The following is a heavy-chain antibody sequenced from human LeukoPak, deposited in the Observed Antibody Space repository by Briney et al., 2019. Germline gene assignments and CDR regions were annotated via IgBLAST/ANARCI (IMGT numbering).Heavy chain of an antibody. D-gene: IGHD3-10*01. CDR3: ARYGSGSTWFDP. V-gene: IGHV4-30-4*01. J-gene: IGHJ5*02. Sequence: SETLSLTCTVSGGSISSDNYQWSWIRQPPGTGLEWIGYINYSGSTYYNPSLKSRVTISVDTSKNHFSLKLSSVTAADTAVYYCARYGSGSTWFDPWGLGTLVTVSS. CDR1: GGSISSDNYQ. CDR2: INYSGST.